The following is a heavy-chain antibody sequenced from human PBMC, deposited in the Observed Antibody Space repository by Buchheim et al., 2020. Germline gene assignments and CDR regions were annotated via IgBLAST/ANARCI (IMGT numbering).Heavy chain of an antibody. CDR2: IRDKSHSYST. Sequence: EVQLLESGGGLVQPGGSLRLSCAASGFTFSDHYMDWVRQAPGKGLEWVGRIRDKSHSYSTEYAPSVKGRFTISRDDSKNSLYLQMNSLKTEDTAVYYCARDLDSSAAFFDYWGQGTL. D-gene: IGHD3-22*01. V-gene: IGHV3-72*01. J-gene: IGHJ4*02. CDR1: GFTFSDHY. CDR3: ARDLDSSAAFFDY.